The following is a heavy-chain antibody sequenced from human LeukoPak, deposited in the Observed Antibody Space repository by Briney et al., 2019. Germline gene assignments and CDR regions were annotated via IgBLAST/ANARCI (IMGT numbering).Heavy chain of an antibody. CDR3: AKDLRGLIAGIEN. Sequence: GGSLRLSCAASGFTFSSCGMHWVRQAPGKGLEWVTFIRYYGSDKYYADSVRGRITISRDNSKNTLYLQMNSLRAEDTALYYCAKDLRGLIAGIENWGQGTLVTVSS. D-gene: IGHD3-10*01. CDR2: IRYYGSDK. J-gene: IGHJ4*02. V-gene: IGHV3-30*02. CDR1: GFTFSSCG.